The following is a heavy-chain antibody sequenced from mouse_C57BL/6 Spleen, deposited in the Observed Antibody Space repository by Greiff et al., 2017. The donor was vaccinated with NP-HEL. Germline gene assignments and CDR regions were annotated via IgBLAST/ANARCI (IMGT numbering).Heavy chain of an antibody. CDR3: ARDRPDGSRGVYFDY. Sequence: EVKLVESGGGLVKPGGSLKLSCAASGFTFSSYAMSWVRQTPEKRLEWVATISDGGSYTYYPDNVKGRFTISRDNAKNNLYLQMSHLKSEDTAMYYCARDRPDGSRGVYFDYWGQGTTLTVSS. D-gene: IGHD1-1*01. J-gene: IGHJ2*01. V-gene: IGHV5-4*01. CDR1: GFTFSSYA. CDR2: ISDGGSYT.